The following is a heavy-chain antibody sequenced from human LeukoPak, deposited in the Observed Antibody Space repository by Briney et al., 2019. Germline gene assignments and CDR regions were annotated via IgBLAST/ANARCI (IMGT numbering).Heavy chain of an antibody. D-gene: IGHD1-26*01. CDR3: ARFKGGTGFDY. Sequence: SDTLSLTCAVSGGSITTTDFDWAWSRQPPGQGFEWIATISSSGKAYYYPSLMSRVTISVDTSKNQFSLDVTSVTAADTGLFYCARFKGGTGFDYWGRGILVIVS. CDR1: GGSITTTDFD. CDR2: ISSSGKA. J-gene: IGHJ4*02. V-gene: IGHV4-39*01.